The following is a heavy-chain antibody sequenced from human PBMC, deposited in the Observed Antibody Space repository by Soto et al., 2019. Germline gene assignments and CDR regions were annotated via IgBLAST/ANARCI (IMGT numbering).Heavy chain of an antibody. CDR1: GYSFTNND. CDR2: MNPGSGDT. CDR3: VRGVASGFLFDY. Sequence: EASVKFSCKASGYSFTNNDVSWVRQATGQGLECMGWMNPGSGDTGYAQKSQGRVTMTRXXXXAXXXMXLSXLRXDDTAVYWCVRGVASGFLFDYWGQGTLVTVSS. D-gene: IGHD6-19*01. V-gene: IGHV1-8*01. J-gene: IGHJ4*02.